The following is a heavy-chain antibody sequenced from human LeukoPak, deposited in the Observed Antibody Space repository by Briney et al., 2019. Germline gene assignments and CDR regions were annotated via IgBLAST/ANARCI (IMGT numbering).Heavy chain of an antibody. CDR3: ARVRGCSLSRCFEDY. J-gene: IGHJ4*02. Sequence: GGSLRLSCAASGFTFSSYEMNWVRQAPGKGLEWISYISSSGSTKYADSVKGRFTISRDNARNSLYLQMNSLRAEDTAVYFCARVRGCSLSRCFEDYWGQGTLVTVSS. CDR1: GFTFSSYE. V-gene: IGHV3-48*03. CDR2: ISSSGST. D-gene: IGHD2-15*01.